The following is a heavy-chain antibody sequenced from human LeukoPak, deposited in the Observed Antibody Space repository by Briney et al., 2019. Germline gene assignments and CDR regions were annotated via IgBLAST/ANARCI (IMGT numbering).Heavy chain of an antibody. CDR3: AKAMAVAARRGNIDY. Sequence: GGYLRLSCAASGFTFSSHAMNWVRQAPGKGLEWVSAISGSGGSTYYADSVKGRFAISRDNSQNTLYVQMNSLRAEDTAIYYCAKAMAVAARRGNIDYWGQGTLVTVSS. J-gene: IGHJ4*02. V-gene: IGHV3-23*01. CDR1: GFTFSSHA. CDR2: ISGSGGST. D-gene: IGHD6-19*01.